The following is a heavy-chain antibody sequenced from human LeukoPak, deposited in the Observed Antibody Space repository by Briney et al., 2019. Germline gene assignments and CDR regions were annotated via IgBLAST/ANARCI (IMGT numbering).Heavy chain of an antibody. J-gene: IGHJ4*02. CDR2: IGGSGGST. V-gene: IGHV3-23*01. CDR1: GFTFSSYA. Sequence: GGSLRLSCAASGFTFSSYAMSWVRQAPGKGLEWVSAIGGSGGSTYYADSVKGRFTISRDNSKSTLYLQMNSLRAEDTAVYYCAKGRYSSSWYHYFDYWGQGTLVTVSS. D-gene: IGHD6-13*01. CDR3: AKGRYSSSWYHYFDY.